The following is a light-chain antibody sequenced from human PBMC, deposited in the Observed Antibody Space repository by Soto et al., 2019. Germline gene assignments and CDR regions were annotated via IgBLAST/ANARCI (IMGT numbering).Light chain of an antibody. CDR3: SSYKSSSPYV. V-gene: IGLV2-14*01. CDR2: DVS. J-gene: IGLJ1*01. Sequence: QSALTQPASVXGSPGQSITISCTGTSSDVGGYNYVSWYQQHPGKAPKLMIYDVSNRPSGVSNRFSGSKSGNTASLTISGLQAEDEADYYCSSYKSSSPYVFGTGTKVTVL. CDR1: SSDVGGYNY.